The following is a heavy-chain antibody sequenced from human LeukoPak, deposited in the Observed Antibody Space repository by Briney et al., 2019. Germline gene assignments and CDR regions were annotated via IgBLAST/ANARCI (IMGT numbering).Heavy chain of an antibody. J-gene: IGHJ4*02. D-gene: IGHD2-2*01. Sequence: GGSLRLSCAASGLTFSDVWMSWVRQAPGKGLEWVSAISGSGGSTYYADSVKGRFTISRDNSKNTLYLQMNSLRAEDTAVYYCAKTNAGYCSSTSCYPVFGYWGQGTLVTVSS. CDR2: ISGSGGST. V-gene: IGHV3-23*01. CDR3: AKTNAGYCSSTSCYPVFGY. CDR1: GLTFSDVW.